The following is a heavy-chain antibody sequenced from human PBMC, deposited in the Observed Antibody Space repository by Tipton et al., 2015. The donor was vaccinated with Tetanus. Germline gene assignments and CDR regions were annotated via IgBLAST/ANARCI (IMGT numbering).Heavy chain of an antibody. J-gene: IGHJ4*02. CDR1: GFTFSSYG. V-gene: IGHV3-7*01. CDR3: ARVHTPGLLGRYPFDY. D-gene: IGHD2-21*02. Sequence: SLRLSCAASGFTFSSYGVHWVRQAPGRGLEWLANIDRQGGDEYYVDSVRGRFTISRANAKNSLYLQMNSLRADDTAVYFCARVHTPGLLGRYPFDYWGQGTLVTVSS. CDR2: IDRQGGDE.